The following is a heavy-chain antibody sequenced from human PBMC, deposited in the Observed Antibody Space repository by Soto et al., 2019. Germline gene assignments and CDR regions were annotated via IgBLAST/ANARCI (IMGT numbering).Heavy chain of an antibody. V-gene: IGHV4-30-4*02. J-gene: IGHJ4*02. CDR1: GGSISSGDYY. CDR3: ARGHRDGYRSGSLDS. Sequence: SETLSLTCTVSGGSISSGDYYWSWIRQPPGKGLEWIGYIHYSGSTYHNPSLKSRVTISVDTSKNQFSLKLSSVTSADTAVYYCARGHRDGYRSGSLDSWGRGTLVTVSS. CDR2: IHYSGST. D-gene: IGHD5-12*01.